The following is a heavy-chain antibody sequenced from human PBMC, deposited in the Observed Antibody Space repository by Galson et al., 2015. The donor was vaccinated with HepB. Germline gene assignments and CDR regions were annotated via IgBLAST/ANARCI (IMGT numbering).Heavy chain of an antibody. D-gene: IGHD3-3*01. Sequence: SLRLSCAASGFTFDDYAMHWVRQAPGKGLEWVSGISWNSGSTGYADSVKGRFTISRDNAKNSLYLQMNSLRAEDTALYYCAKGGGFLPLYYFDYWGQGTLVTVSS. CDR2: ISWNSGST. CDR3: AKGGGFLPLYYFDY. J-gene: IGHJ4*02. V-gene: IGHV3-9*01. CDR1: GFTFDDYA.